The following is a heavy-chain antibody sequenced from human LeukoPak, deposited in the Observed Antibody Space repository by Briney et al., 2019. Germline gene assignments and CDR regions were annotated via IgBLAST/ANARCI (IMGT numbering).Heavy chain of an antibody. CDR3: ARDSSFDY. Sequence: ALVKVSCKPSRYSFTGYYMHWVRQAPGQGLEWMGIMNPSGGTTSYAQKFQGRVTMTRDTSTSTVYMDLSSLRSEDTAVYYCARDSSFDYWGQGTLVTVSS. CDR2: MNPSGGTT. D-gene: IGHD6-13*01. V-gene: IGHV1-46*01. CDR1: RYSFTGYY. J-gene: IGHJ4*02.